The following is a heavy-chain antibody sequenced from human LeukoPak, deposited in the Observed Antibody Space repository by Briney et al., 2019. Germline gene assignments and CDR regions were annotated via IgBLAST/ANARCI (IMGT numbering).Heavy chain of an antibody. CDR2: ISAYNGNT. Sequence: ASVKVSCKASGYTFTSYGISWVRQAPGQGLEWMGWISAYNGNTNYAQKLQGRVTMTTDTSTSTAYMELRSLRSDDTAVYHCARDTVVVVAATAVSDYWGQGTLVTVSS. CDR1: GYTFTSYG. D-gene: IGHD2-15*01. V-gene: IGHV1-18*01. CDR3: ARDTVVVVAATAVSDY. J-gene: IGHJ4*02.